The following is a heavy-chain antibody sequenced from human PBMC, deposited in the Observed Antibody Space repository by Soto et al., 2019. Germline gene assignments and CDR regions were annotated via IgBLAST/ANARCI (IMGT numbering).Heavy chain of an antibody. J-gene: IGHJ6*02. CDR2: ISGSGVST. CDR1: GFTFSSYA. Sequence: GGSLRLSCAASGFTFSSYAMSWVRQAPGKGLEWVSAISGSGVSTYYADSVKGRFTISRDNAKNSLYLQMNSLRAEDTALYYCARETYYDFWSGYFSRYYGMDVWGQGTTVTVS. V-gene: IGHV3-23*01. CDR3: ARETYYDFWSGYFSRYYGMDV. D-gene: IGHD3-3*01.